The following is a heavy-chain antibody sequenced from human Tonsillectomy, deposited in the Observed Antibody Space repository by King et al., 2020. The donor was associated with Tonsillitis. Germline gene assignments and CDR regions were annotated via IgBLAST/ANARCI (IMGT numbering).Heavy chain of an antibody. V-gene: IGHV3-33*05. CDR2: ISYDGSDQ. Sequence: QLVQSGGGVVQPGRSLRLSCAASGFTFSGYDMHWVRQAPGKGLEWVAVISYDGSDQYYADSLKGRFTISRDNSKNTLYLQMNSLRAEDTAVCYCARGDSGSYHPYYYDMDVWGQGTTVTVS. CDR1: GFTFSGYD. D-gene: IGHD1-26*01. J-gene: IGHJ6*02. CDR3: ARGDSGSYHPYYYDMDV.